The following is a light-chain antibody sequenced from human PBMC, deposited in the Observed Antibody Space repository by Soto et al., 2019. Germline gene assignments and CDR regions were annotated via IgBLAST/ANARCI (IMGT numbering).Light chain of an antibody. V-gene: IGKV1-39*01. CDR3: QHCYSTPQT. Sequence: TLTTTSLSAYVGDRVIITCRASQSISSYLNWSQQKPGKAPRLLIYAASSLKSGVPSRFSGSGSGTDFTLAISSLQPEDFATYYCQHCYSTPQTFGQGTKVDIK. CDR1: QSISSY. J-gene: IGKJ1*01. CDR2: AAS.